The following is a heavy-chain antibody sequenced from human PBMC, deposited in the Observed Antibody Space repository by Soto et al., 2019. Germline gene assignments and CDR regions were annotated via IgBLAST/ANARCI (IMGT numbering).Heavy chain of an antibody. CDR2: IWYDGSNK. D-gene: IGHD6-19*01. J-gene: IGHJ4*02. CDR3: ASSVAGHGPFDY. CDR1: GFTFSSYG. Sequence: PVGSLRLSCAASGFTFSSYGMHWVRQAPGKGLEWVAVIWYDGSNKYYADSVKGRFTISRDNSKNTLYLQMNSLRAEDTAVYYCASSVAGHGPFDYWGQGTLVTVSS. V-gene: IGHV3-33*01.